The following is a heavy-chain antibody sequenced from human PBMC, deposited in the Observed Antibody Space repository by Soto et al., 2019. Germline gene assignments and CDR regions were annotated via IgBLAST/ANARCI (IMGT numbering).Heavy chain of an antibody. J-gene: IGHJ5*02. Sequence: QVQLQESGPGLVKPSETLSLTCTVSGGSVSSGSYYWSWIRQPPGKGLEWIGYIYYSGSTNYNPSLKSRVTISVDTSKNQFSLKLSSVTAADTAVYYCAREVCSDGSCYSDWFDPWGQGTLVTVSS. D-gene: IGHD2-15*01. CDR2: IYYSGST. V-gene: IGHV4-61*01. CDR1: GGSVSSGSYY. CDR3: AREVCSDGSCYSDWFDP.